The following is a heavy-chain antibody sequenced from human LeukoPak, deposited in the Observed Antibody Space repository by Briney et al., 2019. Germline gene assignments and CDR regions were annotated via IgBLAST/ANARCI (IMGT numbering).Heavy chain of an antibody. V-gene: IGHV4-59*01. CDR3: ARGVVIAPQTFDY. D-gene: IGHD2-21*01. Sequence: SETLSLTCTVSIDSINNFYWSWIRQPPGKGLEWIGYIYYSGSTNYNPSLKSRVTISVDTSKNQFSLKLSSVTAADTAVYYCARGVVIAPQTFDYWGQGTLVTVSS. CDR2: IYYSGST. CDR1: IDSINNFY. J-gene: IGHJ4*02.